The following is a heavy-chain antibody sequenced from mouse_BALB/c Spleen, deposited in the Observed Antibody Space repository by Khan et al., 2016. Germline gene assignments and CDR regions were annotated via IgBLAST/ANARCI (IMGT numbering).Heavy chain of an antibody. CDR2: ISSAGTT. D-gene: IGHD1-1*01. CDR3: TGGVTTVVDYFDY. CDR1: GFTFSTYA. V-gene: IGHV5-6-5*01. Sequence: VERGESGGGLVKPGGSLNLSCAASGFTFSTYAMTWVRQTPEKRLEWVASISSAGTTYYPDSFKGRFTISLDNATNIHYVQMSRLRSEDTAMYYGTGGVTTVVDYFDYWGQGTTLTVSA. J-gene: IGHJ2*01.